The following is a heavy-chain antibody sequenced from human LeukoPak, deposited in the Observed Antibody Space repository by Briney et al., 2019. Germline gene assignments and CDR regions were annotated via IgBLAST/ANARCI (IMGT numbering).Heavy chain of an antibody. D-gene: IGHD4-17*01. CDR2: MSYDGSNK. CDR1: GFTFSSYV. J-gene: IGHJ4*02. V-gene: IGHV3-33*05. Sequence: RGSLRLSCAASGFTFSSYVMHWVRQAPGKGLEWVAVMSYDGSNKYYADSVKGRFTISRDNSKNTLYLQMNSLRAEDTAVYYCARWRTVTGGGHYFDYWGQGTLVTVSS. CDR3: ARWRTVTGGGHYFDY.